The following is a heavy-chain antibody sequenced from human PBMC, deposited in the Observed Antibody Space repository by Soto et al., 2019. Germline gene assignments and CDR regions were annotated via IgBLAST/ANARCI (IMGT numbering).Heavy chain of an antibody. CDR2: IYPGDSDT. Sequence: GESLKISCQGSGYYFSQHWVAWVRQMPGKGLEWMGIIYPGDSDTRYSPSFQGQVTISADKSISTAYLQWSSLKASDTAMYYCARAPIRYYYGSGSYNAFDIWGQGTMVTVSS. J-gene: IGHJ3*02. CDR1: GYYFSQHW. V-gene: IGHV5-51*01. D-gene: IGHD3-10*01. CDR3: ARAPIRYYYGSGSYNAFDI.